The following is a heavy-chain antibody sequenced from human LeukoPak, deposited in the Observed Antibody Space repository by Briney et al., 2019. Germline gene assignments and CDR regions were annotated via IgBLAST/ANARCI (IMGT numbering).Heavy chain of an antibody. V-gene: IGHV4-39*01. CDR3: ARVPFRSYYDSSGYCFDY. Sequence: PSETLSLTCTVSGGSISSSIYYWGWIRQPPGKGLEWIGNIYYSGSSYYNPSLKSRVTISVDTSKNQFSLKLSSVTAADTAVYYCARVPFRSYYDSSGYCFDYWGQGTLVTVSS. D-gene: IGHD3-22*01. CDR2: IYYSGSS. CDR1: GGSISSSIYY. J-gene: IGHJ4*02.